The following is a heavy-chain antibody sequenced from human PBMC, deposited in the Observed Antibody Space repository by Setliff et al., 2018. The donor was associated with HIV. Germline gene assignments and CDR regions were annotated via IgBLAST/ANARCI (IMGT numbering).Heavy chain of an antibody. CDR2: IYYSGST. D-gene: IGHD3-10*01. Sequence: NPSETLSLTCTVSGGSISSHYWSWIRQPPGKGLEWIGSIYYSGSTNYNPSLKSRVTISVDTSKNQFSLKLSSVTAADTAVYYCARELLRSWDGSENSYKPYYFDYWGQGTLVTVSS. V-gene: IGHV4-59*11. CDR1: GGSISSHY. CDR3: ARELLRSWDGSENSYKPYYFDY. J-gene: IGHJ4*02.